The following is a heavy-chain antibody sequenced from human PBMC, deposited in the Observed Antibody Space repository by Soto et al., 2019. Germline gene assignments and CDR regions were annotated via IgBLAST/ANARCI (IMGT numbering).Heavy chain of an antibody. CDR3: AIRGLSKSEVRGYFDY. J-gene: IGHJ4*02. D-gene: IGHD3-10*01. Sequence: PGGSLRLSCAASGFTFSRYDMTWVRQAPGKGLEWVSAISGSGDSTNYGDSVKGRFIISRDNSKNTLFMQMNSLRVEDTAVYYCAIRGLSKSEVRGYFDYWGRGTLVTVSS. CDR2: ISGSGDST. V-gene: IGHV3-23*01. CDR1: GFTFSRYD.